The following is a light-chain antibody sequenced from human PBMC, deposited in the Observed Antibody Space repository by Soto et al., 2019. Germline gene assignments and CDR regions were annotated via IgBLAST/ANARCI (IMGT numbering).Light chain of an antibody. CDR2: DAS. CDR3: QQRSNWPLLT. Sequence: EIVLTQSPATLSLSPGERATLSCRASQSVSSYLAWYQQKPGQAPRLLIYDASNRATGIPARFSGSGSGTDFTLTISRLEPEDFAVYYCQQRSNWPLLTFGGGTKVAIK. J-gene: IGKJ4*01. CDR1: QSVSSY. V-gene: IGKV3-11*01.